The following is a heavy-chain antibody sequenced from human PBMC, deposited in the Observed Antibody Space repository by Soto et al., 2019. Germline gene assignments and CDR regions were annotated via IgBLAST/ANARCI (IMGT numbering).Heavy chain of an antibody. CDR3: ARGSSSSDYYHRMDV. Sequence: SVKVSCKASGGIFSSFGISWVRQAPGQGLEWLGGIIPIFGTTNYAQRFQGRVTITADDSTSTAYMELSSLRSEDTAVYFCARGSSSSDYYHRMDVWGQGTTVTVSS. CDR2: IIPIFGTT. CDR1: GGIFSSFG. D-gene: IGHD6-6*01. V-gene: IGHV1-69*13. J-gene: IGHJ6*02.